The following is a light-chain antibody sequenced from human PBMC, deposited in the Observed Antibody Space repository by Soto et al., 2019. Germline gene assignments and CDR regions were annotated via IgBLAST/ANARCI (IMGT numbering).Light chain of an antibody. CDR3: QQYNNWPPVT. CDR1: QSVSSN. J-gene: IGKJ5*01. Sequence: EIVMMQSPATLSASPGERVTLSCRASQSVSSNLAWYQQKSGQAPRLLIYGASTRATGIPARFSGSGSGTEFAITISGLQCEDFAIYYCQQYNNWPPVTFGQGTRLEIK. V-gene: IGKV3-15*01. CDR2: GAS.